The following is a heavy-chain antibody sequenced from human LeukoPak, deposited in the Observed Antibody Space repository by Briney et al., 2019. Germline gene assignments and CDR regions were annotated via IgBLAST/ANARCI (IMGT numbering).Heavy chain of an antibody. D-gene: IGHD6-19*01. J-gene: IGHJ4*02. CDR2: IYYSGST. V-gene: IGHV4-59*01. CDR3: ARGPGIAVAGRSSYYFDY. Sequence: PSETLSLTCTVSGGSISRNYWNWIRQPPGKGLEWIGYIYYSGSTNYNPSLKSRVTISVDTSKKQFSLKLSSVTAADTAVYYCARGPGIAVAGRSSYYFDYWGQGTLVTVSS. CDR1: GGSISRNY.